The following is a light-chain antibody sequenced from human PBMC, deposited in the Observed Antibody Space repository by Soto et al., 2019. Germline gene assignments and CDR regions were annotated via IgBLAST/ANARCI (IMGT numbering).Light chain of an antibody. CDR2: AAS. Sequence: EIVLTQSPGTLSLSPGERATLSCRASQSISSSYLAGYQQKPGQAPRLLIYAASSRATGIPDRFSGSGSGTDFTLTISRLETEDFAVYYCQQYGSSSYTFGQGTQLVIK. J-gene: IGKJ2*01. CDR3: QQYGSSSYT. CDR1: QSISSSY. V-gene: IGKV3-20*01.